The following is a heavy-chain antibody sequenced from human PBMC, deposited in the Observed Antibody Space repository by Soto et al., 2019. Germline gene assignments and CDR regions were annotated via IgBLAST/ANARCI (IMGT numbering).Heavy chain of an antibody. J-gene: IGHJ4*02. Sequence: QVQLVESGGGVVQPGRSLRLSCAASGFTFSSYGMHWVRQAPGKGLEWVAVIRYDGSNKYYADSVKGRFTISRDNSKNTLYLQMNSLRAEDTAVYYCARDRSMSSGWFDYWGQGTLVTVSS. CDR1: GFTFSSYG. V-gene: IGHV3-33*01. CDR2: IRYDGSNK. D-gene: IGHD6-19*01. CDR3: ARDRSMSSGWFDY.